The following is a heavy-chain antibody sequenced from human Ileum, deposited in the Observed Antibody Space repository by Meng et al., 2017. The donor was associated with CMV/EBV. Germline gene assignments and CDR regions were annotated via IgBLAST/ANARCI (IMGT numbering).Heavy chain of an antibody. CDR2: INHSGNT. Sequence: YDGSFSGYYWSWIRQPPGKGLEWTGEINHSGNTNYNPSLKSRVTISVDTSKRQFSLKLSSVTAADTAVYYCARGLGYCSNGVCPYDYWGQGTLVTVSS. J-gene: IGHJ4*02. CDR3: ARGLGYCSNGVCPYDY. CDR1: DGSFSGYY. D-gene: IGHD2-8*01. V-gene: IGHV4-34*01.